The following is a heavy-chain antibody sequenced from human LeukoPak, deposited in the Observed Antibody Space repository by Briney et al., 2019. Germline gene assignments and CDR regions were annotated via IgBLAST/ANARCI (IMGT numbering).Heavy chain of an antibody. CDR2: MSPNSGKT. Sequence: ASVKVSCRASGYIFTSYDMNWVRQATGERVEWVGWMSPNSGKTGYAQKLQGRVTMTRTTALSTAYMELSSLKSDDTAVYYCTRGPPNWGYDFWGQGTLVTVSS. D-gene: IGHD7-27*01. CDR3: TRGPPNWGYDF. V-gene: IGHV1-8*01. J-gene: IGHJ4*02. CDR1: GYIFTSYD.